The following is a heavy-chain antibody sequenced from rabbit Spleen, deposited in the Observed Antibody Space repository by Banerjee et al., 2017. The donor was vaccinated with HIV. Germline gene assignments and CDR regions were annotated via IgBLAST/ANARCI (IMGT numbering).Heavy chain of an antibody. V-gene: IGHV1S45*01. J-gene: IGHJ6*01. D-gene: IGHD8-1*01. CDR1: GVSLNDKDV. CDR2: INIVTGKS. Sequence: EQLGESGGGLVKPEGSLTLTCKASGVSLNDKDVMCWVRRAPGKGLEWIACINIVTGKSVYASWAKGRFTMSRTSSTTVTLQMTSLTVADTATYFCARDTGSSFSTYGMDLWGQGTLVTVS. CDR3: ARDTGSSFSTYGMDL.